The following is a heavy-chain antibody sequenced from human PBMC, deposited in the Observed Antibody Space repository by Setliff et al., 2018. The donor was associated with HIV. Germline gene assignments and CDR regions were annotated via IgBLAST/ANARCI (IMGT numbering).Heavy chain of an antibody. D-gene: IGHD2-8*01. CDR2: INPNSGGT. V-gene: IGHV1-2*06. J-gene: IGHJ3*01. CDR3: ATKVYCTNGVCLDAFDV. Sequence: ASVKVSCKASGYTFTDYYIHWVRQAPGQGLEWMGRINPNSGGTNYAQKFQGRVTMTRDRSISTAHMELSRLRSDDTAVYYCATKVYCTNGVCLDAFDVWGQGTMVTVPS. CDR1: GYTFTDYY.